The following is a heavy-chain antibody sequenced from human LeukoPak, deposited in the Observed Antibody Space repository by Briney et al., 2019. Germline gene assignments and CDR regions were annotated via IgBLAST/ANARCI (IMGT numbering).Heavy chain of an antibody. Sequence: GGSLRLSCAASGFTFSSYSMNWARQAPGKGLEWVSSISSSSSYIYYADSVKGRFTISRDNAKNSLYLQMNSLRAEDTAVYYCARLGTYYYGSGGYYMDVWGKGTTVTVSS. J-gene: IGHJ6*03. V-gene: IGHV3-21*01. CDR3: ARLGTYYYGSGGYYMDV. D-gene: IGHD3-10*01. CDR2: ISSSSSYI. CDR1: GFTFSSYS.